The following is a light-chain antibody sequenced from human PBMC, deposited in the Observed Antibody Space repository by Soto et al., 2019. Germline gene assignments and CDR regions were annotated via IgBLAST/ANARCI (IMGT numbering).Light chain of an antibody. V-gene: IGLV2-8*01. Sequence: QSALAQPPSASGSPGQSVTISCAGTSNDVGGYNFVSWYQQHTGKAPKLMIFEVSKRPSGVPDRFSGSKFGNTASLTVSGLQAEDEADYYCSSYAGNNIFYVFGPGTQLTVL. CDR2: EVS. J-gene: IGLJ1*01. CDR1: SNDVGGYNF. CDR3: SSYAGNNIFYV.